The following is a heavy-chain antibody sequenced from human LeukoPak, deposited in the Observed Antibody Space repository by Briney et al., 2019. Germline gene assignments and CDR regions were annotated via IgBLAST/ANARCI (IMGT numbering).Heavy chain of an antibody. CDR3: TRSPSLGGRYWGFDY. CDR1: GFTFSSYW. D-gene: IGHD1-26*01. CDR2: INSDGSST. V-gene: IGHV3-74*01. Sequence: GGSLRLSCAASGFTFSSYWMHWVRQAPGKGLVWVSRINSDGSSTSYADSVKGRFTISRDNAKNTVYLQMNSLRDDDTAVYYCTRSPSLGGRYWGFDYWGQGALVTVSS. J-gene: IGHJ4*02.